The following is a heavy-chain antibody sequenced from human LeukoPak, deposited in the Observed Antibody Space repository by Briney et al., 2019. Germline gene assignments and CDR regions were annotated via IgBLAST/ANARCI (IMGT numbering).Heavy chain of an antibody. V-gene: IGHV5-51*01. D-gene: IGHD2-21*02. Sequence: GESLKISCKGSGYSFTSDWIGWVRQMPGKGLECMGIIYPGDSDTRYSPSFQGPVTISADKSISTAYLQWSSLKASDSAMYYCARLPYCGGDCYPNWFDPWGQGTLVTVSS. CDR2: IYPGDSDT. CDR1: GYSFTSDW. J-gene: IGHJ5*02. CDR3: ARLPYCGGDCYPNWFDP.